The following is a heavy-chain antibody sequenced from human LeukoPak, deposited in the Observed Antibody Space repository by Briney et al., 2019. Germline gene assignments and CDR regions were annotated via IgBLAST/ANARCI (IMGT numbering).Heavy chain of an antibody. V-gene: IGHV1-18*01. CDR1: GGTFSSYA. CDR2: ISAYNGNT. D-gene: IGHD1-26*01. Sequence: GSSVKVSCKASGGTFSSYAISWVRQAPGQGLEWMGWISAYNGNTNYAQKLQGRVTMTTDTSTSTAYMELRSLRSDDTAVYYCARGGSYPDYYYGMDVWGQGTTVTVSS. CDR3: ARGGSYPDYYYGMDV. J-gene: IGHJ6*02.